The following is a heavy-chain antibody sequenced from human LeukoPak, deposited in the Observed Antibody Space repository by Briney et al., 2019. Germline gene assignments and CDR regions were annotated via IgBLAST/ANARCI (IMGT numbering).Heavy chain of an antibody. CDR3: ARDFREYCSSASCYKFDY. J-gene: IGHJ4*02. CDR1: GYTFTNYG. D-gene: IGHD2-2*02. V-gene: IGHV1-18*01. Sequence: ASVKVSCKASGYTFTNYGISWVRQAPGQGLEWMGWINTYNGNTDYAQKLQGRVTVTTDTSTTTAYMELRSLRSDDTAVYYCARDFREYCSSASCYKFDYWGQGNLLTVSS. CDR2: INTYNGNT.